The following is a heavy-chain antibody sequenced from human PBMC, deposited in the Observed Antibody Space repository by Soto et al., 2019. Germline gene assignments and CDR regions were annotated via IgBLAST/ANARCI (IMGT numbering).Heavy chain of an antibody. CDR2: IYSGGDT. CDR1: GFTVTTNY. D-gene: IGHD6-19*01. V-gene: IGHV3-53*01. J-gene: IGHJ5*01. Sequence: QSGGSLRLSCAASGFTVTTNYMAWVRQAPGKGLEWVSVIYSGGDTYYGDSVKGRFTISRDNYENTLYLQMNSLRVEDTAVYYCARGYSSSVWFDSWGQGTLVTVSS. CDR3: ARGYSSSVWFDS.